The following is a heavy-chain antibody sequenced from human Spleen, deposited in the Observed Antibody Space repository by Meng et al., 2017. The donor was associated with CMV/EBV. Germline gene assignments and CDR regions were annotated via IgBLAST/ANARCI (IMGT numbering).Heavy chain of an antibody. J-gene: IGHJ4*02. D-gene: IGHD6-13*01. CDR1: GGTFSRYT. V-gene: IGHV1-69*10. CDR2: IIPILGIA. CDR3: ARDLVKSGAAAGTPEEGDY. Sequence: SVKVSCKASGGTFSRYTISWVRQAPGQGLEWMGGIIPILGIANYAQKFQGRVTITADKSTSTAYMELSSLRSEDTAVYYCARDLVKSGAAAGTPEEGDYWGQGTLVTVSS.